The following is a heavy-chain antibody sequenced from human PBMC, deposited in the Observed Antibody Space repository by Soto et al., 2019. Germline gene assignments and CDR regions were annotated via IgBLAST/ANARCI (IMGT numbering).Heavy chain of an antibody. CDR2: IITIFGTA. D-gene: IGHD5-18*01. CDR3: ARSVSYASWFDP. J-gene: IGHJ5*02. CDR1: GGTFSSYA. V-gene: IGHV1-69*13. Sequence: SVKVSCKASGGTFSSYAISWVRQAPGQGLEWMGGIITIFGTANYAQKCQGRVTITADESTSTAYMELSSLRSAHPAVYYCARSVSYASWFDPWGQGTLVTVSS.